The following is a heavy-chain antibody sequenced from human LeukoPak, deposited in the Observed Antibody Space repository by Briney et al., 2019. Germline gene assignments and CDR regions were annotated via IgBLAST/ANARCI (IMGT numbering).Heavy chain of an antibody. Sequence: SETLSLTCAVYGGSFSGYYWRWIRQPPGKGLEWIGEINHSGSTNYNPSLKSRVTISVDTSKNQFSLKLSSVTAADTAVYYCARGPSYSVFWSGYLWGSNWSAPWAREPWSPSPQ. J-gene: IGHJ5*02. D-gene: IGHD3-3*01. CDR3: ARGPSYSVFWSGYLWGSNWSAP. CDR1: GGSFSGYY. CDR2: INHSGST. V-gene: IGHV4-34*01.